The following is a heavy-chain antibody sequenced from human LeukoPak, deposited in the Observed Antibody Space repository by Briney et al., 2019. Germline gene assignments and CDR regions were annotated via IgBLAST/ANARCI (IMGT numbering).Heavy chain of an antibody. CDR2: IRYDGSNK. Sequence: PAGGSLRLSCAASGFTFSSYGMPWVRQAPGKGLEWVAVIRYDGSNKYYADSVKGRFTISRDNSKNTLYLQMNSLRGEDTAVYYCAREEGPFDYWGQGTLVTVSS. CDR3: AREEGPFDY. J-gene: IGHJ4*02. CDR1: GFTFSSYG. V-gene: IGHV3-33*01.